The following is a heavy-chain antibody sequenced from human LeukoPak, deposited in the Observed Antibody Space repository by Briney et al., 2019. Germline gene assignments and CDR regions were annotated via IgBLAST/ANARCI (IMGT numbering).Heavy chain of an antibody. CDR1: GGTFSSYA. D-gene: IGHD2-2*01. V-gene: IGHV1-69*05. CDR2: IIPIFGTA. Sequence: SVKVSCTASGGTFSSYAISWVRQAPGQGLEWMGRIIPIFGTANYAQKFQGRVTITTDESTSTAYMELSSLRSEDTAVYYCARTDIVVVPAAMGNWFDPWGQGTLVTVSS. CDR3: ARTDIVVVPAAMGNWFDP. J-gene: IGHJ5*02.